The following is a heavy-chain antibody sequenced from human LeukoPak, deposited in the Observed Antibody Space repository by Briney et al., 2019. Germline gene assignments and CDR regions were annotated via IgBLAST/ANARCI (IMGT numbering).Heavy chain of an antibody. V-gene: IGHV3-23*01. CDR1: GFTFNSYA. J-gene: IGHJ4*02. D-gene: IGHD3-22*01. CDR2: ISGSGGST. Sequence: GGSLRLSCAASGFTFNSYAMSWVRQAPGKGLEWVSAISGSGGSTYYADSVKGRFTISRDNSKNTLYLQMNSLRVEDTAVYYCAKDKGNYYDSSGYFDYWGQGTLVTVSS. CDR3: AKDKGNYYDSSGYFDY.